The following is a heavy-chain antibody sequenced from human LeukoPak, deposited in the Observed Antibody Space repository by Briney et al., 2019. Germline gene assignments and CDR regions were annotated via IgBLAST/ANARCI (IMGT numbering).Heavy chain of an antibody. CDR1: GFAFSSYS. CDR2: IGTSSSPK. J-gene: IGHJ4*02. D-gene: IGHD1-14*01. Sequence: GGSLRLSCAASGFAFSSYSMNWVRQAPGKGLEGVSYIGTSSSPKYYADSVKGRFTISRDNDKNSIYLQMDSLRDEDTAVYYCARGNRGLSPDYWGQGTLVTVSS. V-gene: IGHV3-48*02. CDR3: ARGNRGLSPDY.